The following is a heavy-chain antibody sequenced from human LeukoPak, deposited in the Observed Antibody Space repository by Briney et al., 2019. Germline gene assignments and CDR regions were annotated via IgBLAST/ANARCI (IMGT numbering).Heavy chain of an antibody. J-gene: IGHJ4*02. CDR2: IYHSGST. CDR1: GYSISSGYY. CDR3: ASLGATTVYDY. Sequence: SETLSLTCTVSGYSISSGYYWGWIRQPPGKGLEWIGSIYHSGSTYYNPSLKSRVTISVDTSKNQFSLKLSSVTAADTAVYYCASLGATTVYDYWGQGTLVTVSS. V-gene: IGHV4-38-2*02. D-gene: IGHD1-26*01.